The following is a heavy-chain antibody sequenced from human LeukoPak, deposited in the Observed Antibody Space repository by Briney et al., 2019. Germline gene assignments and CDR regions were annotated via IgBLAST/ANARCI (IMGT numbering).Heavy chain of an antibody. V-gene: IGHV1-69*13. CDR1: GGTFSSYV. CDR2: IISIFGAT. Sequence: SVPVSFKSSGGTFSSYVISWVRQPPGQGLEWVGVIISIFGATNFAQSFQGRVTFTADESTNTAYMELSSLRYEDTAIYYCATPRARVLRTGYFRPPDYSYNMDVWGKGTTVTVSS. J-gene: IGHJ6*04. CDR3: ATPRARVLRTGYFRPPDYSYNMDV. D-gene: IGHD2-15*01.